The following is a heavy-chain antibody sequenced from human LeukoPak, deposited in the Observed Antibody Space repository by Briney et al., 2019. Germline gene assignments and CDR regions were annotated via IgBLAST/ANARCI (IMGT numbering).Heavy chain of an antibody. CDR3: AREPSYSSSWYTSCDY. J-gene: IGHJ4*02. Sequence: PGGSLRLSCAASGFTFSSYEMNWVRQAPGKGLEWVAFIRYDGSNKYYADSVKGRFTISRDNAKNSLYLQMNSLRAEDTAVYYCAREPSYSSSWYTSCDYWGQGTLVTVSS. V-gene: IGHV3-30*02. CDR2: IRYDGSNK. D-gene: IGHD6-13*01. CDR1: GFTFSSYE.